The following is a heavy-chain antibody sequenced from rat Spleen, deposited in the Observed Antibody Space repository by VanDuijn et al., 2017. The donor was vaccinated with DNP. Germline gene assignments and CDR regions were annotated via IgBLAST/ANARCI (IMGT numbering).Heavy chain of an antibody. D-gene: IGHD4-6*01. CDR1: GFTFSNYD. CDR2: ITNSGGST. Sequence: EVQLVESGGDLVQPGRSLKLSCAASGFTFSNYDMAWVRQAPTKGLEWVASITNSGGSTYYRDSVKGRFTISRDNAKSTLYLQMDSLRSEDTATYYCTTDWGDYWGQGVMVTVSS. J-gene: IGHJ2*01. CDR3: TTDWGDY. V-gene: IGHV5-27*01.